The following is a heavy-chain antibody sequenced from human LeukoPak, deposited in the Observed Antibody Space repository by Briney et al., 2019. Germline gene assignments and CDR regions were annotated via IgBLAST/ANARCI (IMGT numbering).Heavy chain of an antibody. CDR3: ARVEYSAPFDY. V-gene: IGHV3-48*03. J-gene: IGHJ4*02. D-gene: IGHD6-6*01. Sequence: PGGTLRLSCAVSGFTFSSYEMNWVRQPPGKGLEWVSYISSSGSTIYYPDSVKGRFTISRDNAKNSLYLQVSSLRAGDTAVYYCARVEYSAPFDYWGQGTLVSVSS. CDR2: ISSSGSTI. CDR1: GFTFSSYE.